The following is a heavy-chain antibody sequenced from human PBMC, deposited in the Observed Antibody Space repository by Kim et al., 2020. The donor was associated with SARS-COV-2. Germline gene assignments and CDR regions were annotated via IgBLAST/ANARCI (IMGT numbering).Heavy chain of an antibody. J-gene: IGHJ4*02. V-gene: IGHV3-74*01. D-gene: IGHD2-2*01. CDR3: VRAPSTAECH. CDR1: GFTFSSYW. CDR2: IKSDGSIT. Sequence: GGSLRLSCAASGFTFSSYWMHWVRQAPGKGLVWVSRIKSDGSITNYADPVKGRFTISRDNAKNTLYLQMNSLRADDTAIYYCVRAPSTAECHWGQGTLVTVSS.